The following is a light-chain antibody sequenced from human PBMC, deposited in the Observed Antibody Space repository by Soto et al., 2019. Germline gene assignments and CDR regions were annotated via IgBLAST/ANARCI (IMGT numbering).Light chain of an antibody. J-gene: IGLJ1*01. CDR2: DVS. CDR3: SSYTSSSTYV. CDR1: SSDVGGYDY. V-gene: IGLV2-14*01. Sequence: QPALTQPASVSGSPGQSIAISCTGTSSDVGGYDYVSWYQQHPGKAPKVMIYDVSNRPSGVSNRFSGSKSGNTASLTISGLQAEVEADYYCSSYTSSSTYVFVTGTKVTVL.